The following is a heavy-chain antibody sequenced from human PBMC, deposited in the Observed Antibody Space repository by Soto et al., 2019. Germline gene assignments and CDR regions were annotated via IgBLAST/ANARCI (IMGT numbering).Heavy chain of an antibody. D-gene: IGHD4-17*01. V-gene: IGHV1-18*01. J-gene: IGHJ4*02. CDR1: GYTFSNYD. CDR2: ISVYNEDK. CDR3: ARAFDYGEEREIDF. Sequence: GAEVKKPGASVKVSCQTSGYTFSNYDINWVRQAPGQGLEWMGCISVYNEDKNYAQKFQGRVTMTTDTSTNTAYMDLRNLRSDDTAVYYWARAFDYGEEREIDFWGQGTLVTVSS.